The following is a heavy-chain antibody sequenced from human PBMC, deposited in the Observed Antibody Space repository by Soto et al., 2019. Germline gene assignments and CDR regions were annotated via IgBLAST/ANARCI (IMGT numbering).Heavy chain of an antibody. J-gene: IGHJ5*02. CDR2: ISGSGGST. CDR1: GFTFSSYA. CDR3: EKDLVGRRWYVEGFDP. Sequence: GGSLRLSCAASGFTFSSYAMSWVRQAPGKGLEWVSAISGSGGSTYYADSVKGRFTISRDNSKNTLYLQMNGLRAEDTAVYYCEKDLVGRRWYVEGFDPWGQGTLVTVSS. V-gene: IGHV3-23*01. D-gene: IGHD3-9*01.